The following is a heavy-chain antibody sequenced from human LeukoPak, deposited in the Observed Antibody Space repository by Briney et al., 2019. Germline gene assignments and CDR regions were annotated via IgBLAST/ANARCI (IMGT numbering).Heavy chain of an antibody. D-gene: IGHD3-22*01. CDR1: GFSFSRHG. J-gene: IGHJ4*02. CDR3: ARFTGGDSSGYYED. Sequence: GGSLRLSCAASGFSFSRHGMHWVRLAPGKGLEWVAFIVYDGRSATYADSVKGRFTISRDNSKNTVYPQMNSLRAEDTAVYCCARFTGGDSSGYYEDWGQGTLVTVSS. V-gene: IGHV3-33*01. CDR2: IVYDGRSA.